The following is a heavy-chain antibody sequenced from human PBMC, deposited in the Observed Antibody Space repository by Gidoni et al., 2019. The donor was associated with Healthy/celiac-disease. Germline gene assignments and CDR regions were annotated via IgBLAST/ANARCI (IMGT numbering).Heavy chain of an antibody. V-gene: IGHV3-23*01. CDR3: AKESTFWGDYYYGMDV. CDR1: GFTFSSYA. Sequence: EVQLLESGGGLVQPGGSLRLSCAASGFTFSSYAMSWVRQAPGKGLEWVSAISGSGGSTYYADSVKGRFTISRDNSKNTLYLQMNSLRAEDTAVYYCAKESTFWGDYYYGMDVWGQGTTVTVSS. J-gene: IGHJ6*02. CDR2: ISGSGGST. D-gene: IGHD3-16*01.